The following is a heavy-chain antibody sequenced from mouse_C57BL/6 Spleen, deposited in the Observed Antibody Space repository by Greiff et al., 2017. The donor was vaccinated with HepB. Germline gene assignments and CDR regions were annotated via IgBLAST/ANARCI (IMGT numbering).Heavy chain of an antibody. CDR2: ISGGGGNT. V-gene: IGHV5-9*01. J-gene: IGHJ3*01. CDR1: GFTFSSYT. D-gene: IGHD2-3*01. CDR3: ARDDGYYVRLSWFAY. Sequence: DVKLVESGGGLVKPGGSLKLSCAASGFTFSSYTMSWVRQTPEKRLEWVATISGGGGNTYYPDSVKGRFTISRDNAKNTLYLQMSSLRSEDTALYYCARDDGYYVRLSWFAYWGQGTLVTVSA.